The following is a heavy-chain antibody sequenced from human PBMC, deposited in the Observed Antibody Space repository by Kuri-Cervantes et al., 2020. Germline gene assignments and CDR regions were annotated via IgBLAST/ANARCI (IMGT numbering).Heavy chain of an antibody. D-gene: IGHD3-22*01. CDR1: GFTFSSYG. CDR2: ISYDGSNK. J-gene: IGHJ4*02. CDR3: ARDPNYYDSSGYIDY. Sequence: GESLKISCAASGFTFSSYGMHWVRQAPGKGLEWVAVISYDGSNKYYADSVKGRFTISRDNSKNTLYLQMNSLRAEDTAVYYCARDPNYYDSSGYIDYWGQGTLVTDSS. V-gene: IGHV3-30*03.